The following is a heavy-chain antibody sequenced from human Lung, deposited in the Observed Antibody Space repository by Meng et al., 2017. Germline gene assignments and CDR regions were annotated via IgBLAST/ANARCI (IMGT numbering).Heavy chain of an antibody. V-gene: IGHV4-34*01. Sequence: QVQLQLRGGGLVKPSETLALPVVVPAGSFGDYYWSWLRQHPGKGLEWIGEINHSGSTNYNPSLESRATISVDTSQNNLSLKLSSVTAADSAVYYCARGPTTMAHDFDYWGQGTLVTVSS. D-gene: IGHD4-11*01. CDR1: AGSFGDYY. CDR2: INHSGST. J-gene: IGHJ4*02. CDR3: ARGPTTMAHDFDY.